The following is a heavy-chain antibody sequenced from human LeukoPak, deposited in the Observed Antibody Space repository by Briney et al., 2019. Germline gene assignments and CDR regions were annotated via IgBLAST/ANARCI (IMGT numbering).Heavy chain of an antibody. Sequence: GGSLRLSCAASGFTFSSFGMHWVRQAPGQGLEWVAFIRYDGTNKYYADSVKGRFTISRDNSKNTLSLQMNSLRAEDTAVYYCAKDYSKTSYYGSGTYYRPKWFDPWGQGTLVTVSA. CDR3: AKDYSKTSYYGSGTYYRPKWFDP. CDR2: IRYDGTNK. D-gene: IGHD3-10*01. CDR1: GFTFSSFG. J-gene: IGHJ5*02. V-gene: IGHV3-30*02.